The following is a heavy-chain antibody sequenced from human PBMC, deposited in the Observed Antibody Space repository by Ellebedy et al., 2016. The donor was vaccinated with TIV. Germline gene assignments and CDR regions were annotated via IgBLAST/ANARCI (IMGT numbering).Heavy chain of an antibody. D-gene: IGHD1-26*01. CDR1: GGTFSSYA. CDR3: ASTRGVIVGATIYYYYGMDV. V-gene: IGHV1-69*06. Sequence: ASVKVSCKASGGTFSSYAISWVRQAPGQGLEWMGGIIPIFGTANYAQKFQGRVTITADKSTSTAYMELSSLRSEGTAVYYCASTRGVIVGATIYYYYGMDVWGQGTTVTVSS. CDR2: IIPIFGTA. J-gene: IGHJ6*02.